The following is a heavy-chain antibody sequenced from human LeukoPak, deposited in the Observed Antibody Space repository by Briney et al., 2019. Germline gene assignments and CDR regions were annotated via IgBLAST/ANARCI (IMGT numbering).Heavy chain of an antibody. D-gene: IGHD3-3*01. CDR2: IWYDGSNK. CDR1: GFTFRTYA. V-gene: IGHV3-33*07. CDR3: ARDIPTYYDFWSGSTDY. J-gene: IGHJ4*02. Sequence: HPGGSLRLSCAASGFTFRTYAMSWVRQAPGKELEWVAVIWYDGSNKYYADSVKGRFTISRDNSKNTLYLQMNSLRAEDTAVYYCARDIPTYYDFWSGSTDYWGQGTLVTVSS.